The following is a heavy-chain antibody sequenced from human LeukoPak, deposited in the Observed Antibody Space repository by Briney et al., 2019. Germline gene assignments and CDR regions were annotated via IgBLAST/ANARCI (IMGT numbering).Heavy chain of an antibody. CDR1: GGTFSSYT. CDR2: IIPILGIA. Sequence: GASVKVSCKASGGTFSSYTISWVRQAPGQRLAWMGGIIPILGIANYAQKFQGRVTITADKSTRTDDMDLSSLRSEDTDVYYCAKGVNSGWRADGYYGMDGRGQGSTVT. CDR3: AKGVNSGWRADGYYGMDG. D-gene: IGHD6-19*01. J-gene: IGHJ6*01. V-gene: IGHV1-69*10.